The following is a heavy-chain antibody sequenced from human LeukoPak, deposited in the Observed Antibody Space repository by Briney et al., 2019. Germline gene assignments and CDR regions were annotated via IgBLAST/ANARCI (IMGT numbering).Heavy chain of an antibody. J-gene: IGHJ4*02. V-gene: IGHV1-46*01. D-gene: IGHD2-21*02. CDR2: INPSGGST. CDR1: GYTFTSYY. Sequence: ASVKVSCTASGYTFTSYYMHWVRQAPGQGLEWMGIINPSGGSTSYAQKFQGRVTMTRDTSTSTVYMELSSLRSEDTAVYYCARDHPPIGLLDYWGQGTLVTVSS. CDR3: ARDHPPIGLLDY.